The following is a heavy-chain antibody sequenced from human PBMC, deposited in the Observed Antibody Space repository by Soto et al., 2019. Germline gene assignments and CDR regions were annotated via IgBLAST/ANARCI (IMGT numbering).Heavy chain of an antibody. V-gene: IGHV3-13*01. J-gene: IGHJ6*02. CDR1: GFTFSSYD. CDR2: IGTAGDT. Sequence: GESLKISCAASGFTFSSYDMHWVRQATGKGLEWVSAIGTAGDTYYPGSVKGRFTISRENAKNSLYLQMNSLRAEDTAVYYCARDAYGDYGRYYGMDVWGQGTTVTVSS. CDR3: ARDAYGDYGRYYGMDV. D-gene: IGHD4-17*01.